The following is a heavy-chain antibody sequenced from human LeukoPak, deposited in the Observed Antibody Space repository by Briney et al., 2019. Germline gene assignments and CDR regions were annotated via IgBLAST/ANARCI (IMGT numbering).Heavy chain of an antibody. CDR2: INHSGST. Sequence: SETLSLTCAVYGGSFSGYYWSWIRQPPGKGLEWIGEINHSGSTHYNPSLKSRVTISVDTSKNQFSLKLGSVTAADTAVYYCARGLKFAYYYDSSGYYYERGYFDYWGQGTLVTVSS. D-gene: IGHD3-22*01. CDR1: GGSFSGYY. V-gene: IGHV4-34*01. CDR3: ARGLKFAYYYDSSGYYYERGYFDY. J-gene: IGHJ4*02.